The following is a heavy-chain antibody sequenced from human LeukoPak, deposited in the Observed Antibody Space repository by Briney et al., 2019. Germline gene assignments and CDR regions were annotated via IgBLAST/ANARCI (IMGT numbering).Heavy chain of an antibody. CDR3: AKDYKWELLEVGLDY. Sequence: QTGGSLRLSCAASGFTFISYAMSWVRQAPGKGLEWVSSIRGSGGSTYYADSVKGRFTISRDNSKNTLYVQMNSLRAEDTAVYYCAKDYKWELLEVGLDYWGQGTLVTVSS. CDR1: GFTFISYA. D-gene: IGHD1-26*01. J-gene: IGHJ4*02. CDR2: IRGSGGST. V-gene: IGHV3-23*01.